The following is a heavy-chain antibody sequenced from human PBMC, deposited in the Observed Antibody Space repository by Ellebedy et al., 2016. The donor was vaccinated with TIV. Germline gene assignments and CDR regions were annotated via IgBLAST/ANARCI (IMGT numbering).Heavy chain of an antibody. V-gene: IGHV1-69*06. D-gene: IGHD3-3*01. CDR2: IIPISGTP. J-gene: IGHJ4*02. Sequence: AASVKVSCKASGGTFSSYAFSWVRQAPGQGFEWMGGIIPISGTPSYPQKFQGRVTITADKSTSTAYMELSSLRSEDTAVYYCARNWRAFDYWGQGTLVTVSS. CDR1: GGTFSSYA. CDR3: ARNWRAFDY.